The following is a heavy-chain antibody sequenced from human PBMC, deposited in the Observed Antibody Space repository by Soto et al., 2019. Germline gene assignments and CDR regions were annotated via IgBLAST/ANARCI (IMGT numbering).Heavy chain of an antibody. D-gene: IGHD3-16*01. CDR2: IYWKDDK. Sequence: QITLKESGPTLVKPTQTLTLTCTFSGFSRTTSGVGVGWIRQPPVTALELIALIYWKDDKYYIPTPKTRRTTAKDTTRDQVVLTMANIDPGNTDPYYCANKVPADALTFDHWGQGSLLTVSS. CDR3: ANKVPADALTFDH. J-gene: IGHJ4*02. CDR1: GFSRTTSGVG. V-gene: IGHV2-5*01.